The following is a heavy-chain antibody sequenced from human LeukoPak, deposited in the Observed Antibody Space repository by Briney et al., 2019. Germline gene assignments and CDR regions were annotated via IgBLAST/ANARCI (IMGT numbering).Heavy chain of an antibody. D-gene: IGHD2-2*01. CDR2: IYHSGST. CDR3: ARGCSSTSCWDY. V-gene: IGHV4-4*02. CDR1: GGSISSSNW. J-gene: IGHJ4*02. Sequence: SETLSLTCAVSGGSISSSNWWSWVRQPTGKGLEWIGEIYHSGSTNYNPSLKSRVTIPVDKSKNQFSLKLSSVTAADTAVYYCARGCSSTSCWDYWGQGTLVTVSS.